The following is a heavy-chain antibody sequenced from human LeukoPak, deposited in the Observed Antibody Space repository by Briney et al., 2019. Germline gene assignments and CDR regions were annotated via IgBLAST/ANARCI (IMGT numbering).Heavy chain of an antibody. CDR3: ARQAYCSGGSCYFFDY. J-gene: IGHJ4*02. CDR1: GYSFTSYW. Sequence: GESLKISCKGSGYSFTSYWIGWVRQMPGKGLEWMGIIYPGDSDTRYSPSFQGQVTISADKSISTAYLQWSSLKASDTAMYYCARQAYCSGGSCYFFDYWGQGTLVTVSS. D-gene: IGHD2-15*01. V-gene: IGHV5-51*01. CDR2: IYPGDSDT.